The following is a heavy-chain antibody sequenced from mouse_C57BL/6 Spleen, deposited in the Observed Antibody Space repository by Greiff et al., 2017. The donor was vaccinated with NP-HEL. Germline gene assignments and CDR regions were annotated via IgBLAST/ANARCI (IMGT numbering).Heavy chain of an antibody. CDR3: TTPYYYGSSTWFAY. V-gene: IGHV14-1*01. CDR1: GFNIKDYY. J-gene: IGHJ3*01. D-gene: IGHD1-1*01. Sequence: VQLQQSGAELVRPGASVKLSCTASGFNIKDYYMHWVKQRPEQGLEWIGRIDPEDGDTEYAPKFQGKATMTADTSSNTAYLQLSSLTSEDTAVYYCTTPYYYGSSTWFAYWGQGTLVTVSA. CDR2: IDPEDGDT.